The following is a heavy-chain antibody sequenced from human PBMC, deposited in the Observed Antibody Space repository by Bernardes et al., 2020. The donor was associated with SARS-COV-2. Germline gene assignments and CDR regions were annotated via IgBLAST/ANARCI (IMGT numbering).Heavy chain of an antibody. CDR2: INHSGST. J-gene: IGHJ6*03. CDR1: GGSFSGYY. CDR3: ARVRVKRTYYYYMDV. Sequence: SETLSLTCAVYGGSFSGYYWSWIRQPPGKGLEWIGEINHSGSTNYNPSLKSRVTISVDTSKNQFSLKLSSVTAADTAVYYCARVRVKRTYYYYMDVWGKGTTVTVSS. V-gene: IGHV4-34*01.